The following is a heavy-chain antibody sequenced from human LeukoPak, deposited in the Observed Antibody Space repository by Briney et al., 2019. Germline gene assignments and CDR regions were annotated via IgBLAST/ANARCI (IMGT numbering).Heavy chain of an antibody. CDR2: IIPIFGTA. V-gene: IGHV1-69*01. CDR3: ARVDRRAPLDGCWFDP. Sequence: SVKVSCKASGGTFSSYAISWVRQAPGQGLEWMGGIIPIFGTANYAQKFQGRVTITADESTSTAYMELSSLRSEDTAVYYCARVDRRAPLDGCWFDPWGQGTLVTVSS. CDR1: GGTFSSYA. D-gene: IGHD1-1*01. J-gene: IGHJ5*02.